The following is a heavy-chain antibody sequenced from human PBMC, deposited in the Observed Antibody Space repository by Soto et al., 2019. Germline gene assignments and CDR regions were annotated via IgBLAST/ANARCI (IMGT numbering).Heavy chain of an antibody. V-gene: IGHV3-74*01. J-gene: IGHJ4*02. CDR2: INSDGSST. CDR1: GFTFTTYW. Sequence: GSLRLSCAASGFTFTTYWMHWVRQAPGKGLVWVSRINSDGSSTSYADSVKGRFTISRDNAKNTLYLQMNSLRVEDTAVYFCARREGYCSGGTCYFDHWGQGALVTVSS. D-gene: IGHD2-15*01. CDR3: ARREGYCSGGTCYFDH.